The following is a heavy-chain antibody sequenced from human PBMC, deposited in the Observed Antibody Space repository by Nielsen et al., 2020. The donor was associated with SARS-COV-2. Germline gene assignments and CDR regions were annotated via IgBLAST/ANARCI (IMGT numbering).Heavy chain of an antibody. Sequence: GSLRLSCTVSGGSISSGGYYWSWIRQPPGKGLEWIGYIYYSGGTNYNPSLKSRVTISVDTSKNQFSLKLSSVTAADTAVYYCARTITIFGVVIRGSMDVWGQGTTVTVSS. CDR2: IYYSGGT. D-gene: IGHD3-3*01. J-gene: IGHJ6*02. CDR1: GGSISSGGYY. CDR3: ARTITIFGVVIRGSMDV. V-gene: IGHV4-61*08.